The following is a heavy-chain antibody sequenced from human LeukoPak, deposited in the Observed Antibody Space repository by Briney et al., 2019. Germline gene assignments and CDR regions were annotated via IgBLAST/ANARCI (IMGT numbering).Heavy chain of an antibody. CDR3: ARDQRGSTGTFDY. D-gene: IGHD1-14*01. CDR2: IYYSGST. V-gene: IGHV4-59*01. Sequence: SETLSLTCTVSGDSISSYYWSWVRQPPGKGVEWVGYIYYSGSTNYNPSLKSRVTISVDTSKNQFSLKLSSVTAADTAVYYCARDQRGSTGTFDYWGQGTLVTVSS. CDR1: GDSISSYY. J-gene: IGHJ4*02.